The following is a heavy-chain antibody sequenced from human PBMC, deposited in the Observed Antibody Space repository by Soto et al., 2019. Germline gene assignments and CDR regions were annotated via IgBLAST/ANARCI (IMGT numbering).Heavy chain of an antibody. J-gene: IGHJ4*02. CDR2: INPSGGST. CDR1: GYTFTSYY. Sequence: ASVKVSCKASGYTFTSYYMHWVRQAPGQGLEWMAIINPSGGSTNYAQKFQGRVTITRDTSASTAYMELSSLRSEDTAVYYCARDPQIYGGTGSFDYWGQGTLVSVFS. D-gene: IGHD2-15*01. CDR3: ARDPQIYGGTGSFDY. V-gene: IGHV1-46*01.